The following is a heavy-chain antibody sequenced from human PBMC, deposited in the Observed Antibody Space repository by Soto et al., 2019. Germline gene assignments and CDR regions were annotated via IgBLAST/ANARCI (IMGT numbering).Heavy chain of an antibody. J-gene: IGHJ4*02. V-gene: IGHV3-23*01. Sequence: PGGSLRLSCAASGFTFSSYTLNWVRRAPGKGLEWVATSSDRRTGNTHYCDSVRGRFTLSREYSRNILVLQMDSRRADDTALYYGKTWLTAHFDYWGRGTQVTVSS. CDR2: SSDRRTGNT. D-gene: IGHD2-21*02. CDR1: GFTFSSYT. CDR3: KTWLTAHFDY.